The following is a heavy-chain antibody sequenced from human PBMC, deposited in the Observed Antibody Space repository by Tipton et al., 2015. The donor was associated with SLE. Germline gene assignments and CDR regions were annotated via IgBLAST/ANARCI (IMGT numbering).Heavy chain of an antibody. J-gene: IGHJ3*02. CDR2: VYHSGST. CDR1: GYSISSDYY. CDR3: ARSRDKTTDAYDI. D-gene: IGHD1/OR15-1a*01. V-gene: IGHV4-38-2*02. Sequence: TLSLTCTVSGYSISSDYYWGWIRQPPGKGLEWIGSVYHSGSTYYNPSLKSRVTISVDTSKNQFSLKLNSVTAADTAVYYCARSRDKTTDAYDIWGHGTMVTVSS.